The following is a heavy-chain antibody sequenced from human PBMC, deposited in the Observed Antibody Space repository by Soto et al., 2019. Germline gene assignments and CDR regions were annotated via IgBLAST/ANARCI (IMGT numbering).Heavy chain of an antibody. CDR2: IIPIFGTA. V-gene: IGHV1-69*13. CDR3: ARVNLLVEGWGDAFDI. D-gene: IGHD2-2*01. Sequence: ASVKVSCKASGGTFSSYAISWVRQAPGQGLEWMGGIIPIFGTANYAQKFQGRVTITADESTSTAYMELSSLRSEDTAVYYCARVNLLVEGWGDAFDIWGQGTMVTVSS. CDR1: GGTFSSYA. J-gene: IGHJ3*02.